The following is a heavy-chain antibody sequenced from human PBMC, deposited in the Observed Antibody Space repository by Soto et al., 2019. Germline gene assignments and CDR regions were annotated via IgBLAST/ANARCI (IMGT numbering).Heavy chain of an antibody. V-gene: IGHV4-39*02. CDR1: GGSISSNSYY. CDR3: ARDPSGYGYLYFEY. J-gene: IGHJ4*02. Sequence: QLQLQESGPGLVKPSETQSLTCTVSGGSISSNSYYWAWIRQPPGKGLEWIGSGYHGGNTYYNPSHKSRVTISVDTSTNQFSLKLNSVNAADTAVYYCARDPSGYGYLYFEYWGQGILVTVSS. CDR2: GYHGGNT. D-gene: IGHD5-18*01.